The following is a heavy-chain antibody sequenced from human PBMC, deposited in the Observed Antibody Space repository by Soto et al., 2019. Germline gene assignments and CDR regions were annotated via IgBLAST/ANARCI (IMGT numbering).Heavy chain of an antibody. CDR2: ITRSGDTS. J-gene: IGHJ4*02. CDR3: AIGGVFCSGDLCSDY. Sequence: EVQLLQSGGGLVQPGGSLRLSCAGPGFTFSSFALSWLRQAPGKGLEWVSGITRSGDTSYDADSVKGRFIVSRDNSKNSLELQMNSLRAEDTAVYYCAIGGVFCSGDLCSDYWGQGTQVIVSS. D-gene: IGHD2-8*02. V-gene: IGHV3-23*01. CDR1: GFTFSSFA.